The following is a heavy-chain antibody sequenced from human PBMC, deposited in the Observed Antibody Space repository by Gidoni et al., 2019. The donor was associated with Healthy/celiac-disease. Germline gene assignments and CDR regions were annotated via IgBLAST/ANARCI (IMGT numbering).Heavy chain of an antibody. CDR1: GFTFSSYA. Sequence: QVQLVESGGGVVQPGRSLRLSCAASGFTFSSYAMHWVRQAPGKGLEWVAVISYEGSNKYYADSVKGRFTISRDNSKNTLYLQMNSLRAEDTAVYYCARDPKGELLLFHYYYGMDVWGQGTTVTVSS. V-gene: IGHV3-30*04. D-gene: IGHD1-26*01. CDR3: ARDPKGELLLFHYYYGMDV. J-gene: IGHJ6*02. CDR2: ISYEGSNK.